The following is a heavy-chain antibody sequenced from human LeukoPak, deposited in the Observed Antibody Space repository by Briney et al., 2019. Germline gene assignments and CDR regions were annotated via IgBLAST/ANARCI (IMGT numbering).Heavy chain of an antibody. CDR2: ISAYNGNT. CDR3: ARYIGAYDYIWGTYRSRYDY. Sequence: ASVKVSCKASGYTFTSYGISWVRQAPGQGLEWMGWISAYNGNTNYAQKLQGRVTMTTDTSTSTAYMELRSLTSDDTAVYYCARYIGAYDYIWGTYRSRYDYWGQGTLVIVSS. J-gene: IGHJ4*02. D-gene: IGHD3-16*02. V-gene: IGHV1-18*01. CDR1: GYTFTSYG.